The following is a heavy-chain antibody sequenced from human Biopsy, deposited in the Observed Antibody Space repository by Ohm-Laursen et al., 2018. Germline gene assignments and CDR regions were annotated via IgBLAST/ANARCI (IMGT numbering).Heavy chain of an antibody. V-gene: IGHV3-33*01. CDR3: ARDDDTTGHYMILNH. J-gene: IGHJ5*02. D-gene: IGHD3-9*01. CDR1: GFAFSYYG. CDR2: MCCDGINK. Sequence: SLRLSCAASGFAFSYYGLHWVRQAPGSGLPWVAVMCCDGINKNYADSVKGRFTVSRDNSNNVLYLQMSSLRDEDSAVYYCARDDDTTGHYMILNHWGQGTLVTVSS.